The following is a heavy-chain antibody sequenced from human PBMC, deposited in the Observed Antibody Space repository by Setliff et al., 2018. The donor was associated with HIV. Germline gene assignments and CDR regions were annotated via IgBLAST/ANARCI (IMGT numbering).Heavy chain of an antibody. CDR3: ARLSVVIHDTFDV. J-gene: IGHJ3*01. CDR2: IYTSGST. V-gene: IGHV4-4*09. D-gene: IGHD3-22*01. CDR1: GDSISTYC. Sequence: SETLSLTCTVSGDSISTYCWIWIRQPPGKGLEWIGNIYTSGSTNYNPSLKSRVTISVDTSKNHFSLRLRSVTAADTAVYYCARLSVVIHDTFDVWGHGTMVTVSS.